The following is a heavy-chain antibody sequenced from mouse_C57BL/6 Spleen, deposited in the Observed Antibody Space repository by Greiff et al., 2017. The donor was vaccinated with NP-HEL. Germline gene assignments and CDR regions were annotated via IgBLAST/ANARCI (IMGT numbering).Heavy chain of an antibody. CDR3: TSYYYGSRHWYFDV. V-gene: IGHV1-15*01. Sequence: VKLVESGAELVRPGASVTLSCKASGYTFTDYEMHWVKQTPVHGLEWIGAIDPETGGTAYNQKFKGKAILTADKSSSTAYMELRSLTSEDSAVYYCTSYYYGSRHWYFDVWGTGTTVTVSS. CDR1: GYTFTDYE. D-gene: IGHD1-1*01. CDR2: IDPETGGT. J-gene: IGHJ1*03.